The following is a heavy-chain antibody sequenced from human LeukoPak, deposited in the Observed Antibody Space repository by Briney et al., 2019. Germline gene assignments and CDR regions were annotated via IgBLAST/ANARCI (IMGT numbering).Heavy chain of an antibody. V-gene: IGHV3-23*01. J-gene: IGHJ1*01. CDR2: ITGSGAST. D-gene: IGHD7-27*01. CDR3: AKVSLGTWYFEH. Sequence: PGGSLRLSCAASGFTFNSYAMNWVRQAPGKGLEWISAITGSGASTYFADSVKGRFTISRDNSKNTLYLQMNSLRAEDTAVYYCAKVSLGTWYFEHWGQGTLVTVSS. CDR1: GFTFNSYA.